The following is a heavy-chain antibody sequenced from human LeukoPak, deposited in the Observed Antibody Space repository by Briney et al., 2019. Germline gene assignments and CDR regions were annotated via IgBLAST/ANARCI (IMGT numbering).Heavy chain of an antibody. CDR1: GFTFDDYA. CDR2: ISWNSGSI. Sequence: GGSLRLSCAASGFTFDDYAMHWVRQAPGKGLEWVSGISWNSGSIGYADSVKGRFTISRDNAKNSLYLQMNSLRAEDTAVYYCARDPGTRGEGAVYGSGTLDYWGRGTLVTVSS. CDR3: ARDPGTRGEGAVYGSGTLDY. D-gene: IGHD3-10*01. J-gene: IGHJ4*02. V-gene: IGHV3-9*01.